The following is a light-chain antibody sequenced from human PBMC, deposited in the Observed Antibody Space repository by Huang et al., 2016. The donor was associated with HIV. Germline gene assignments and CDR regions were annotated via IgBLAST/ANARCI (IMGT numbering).Light chain of an antibody. V-gene: IGKV3-15*01. CDR2: GAS. J-gene: IGKJ2*01. Sequence: IVMMQSPATLSVSPGETATLSCRASQSVNSHLAWYQQKPGQAPRLLIYGASTRDTGIPARFSGSGSGTEFTLTISSLQSEDFAIYYCQQYDNWPPYTFGQGTKLEIK. CDR3: QQYDNWPPYT. CDR1: QSVNSH.